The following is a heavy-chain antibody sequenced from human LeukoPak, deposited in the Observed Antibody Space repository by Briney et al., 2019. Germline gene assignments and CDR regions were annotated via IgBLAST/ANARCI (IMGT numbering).Heavy chain of an antibody. J-gene: IGHJ4*02. CDR1: GYTFTGYY. Sequence: ASVKVSCKASGYTFTGYYMHWVRQAPGQGLEWMGWINPNSGGTNYAQKFQGRVTMTRDTSISTAYMELSRLRSDDTAVYYCASGAYGSGSYPYFDYWGQGTLVTVSS. D-gene: IGHD3-10*01. V-gene: IGHV1-2*02. CDR3: ASGAYGSGSYPYFDY. CDR2: INPNSGGT.